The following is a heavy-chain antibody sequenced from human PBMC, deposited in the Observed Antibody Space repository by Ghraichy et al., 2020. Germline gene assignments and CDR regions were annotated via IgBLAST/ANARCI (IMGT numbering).Heavy chain of an antibody. CDR3: ARDQTPLLWFGELTAETNHYYGMDV. Sequence: SETLSLTCTVSGGSISSGGYYWSWIRQHPGKGLEWIGYIYYSGSTYYNPSLKSRVTISVDTSKNQFSLKLSSVTAADTAVYYCARDQTPLLWFGELTAETNHYYGMDVWGQGTTVTVSS. J-gene: IGHJ6*02. CDR1: GGSISSGGYY. V-gene: IGHV4-31*03. CDR2: IYYSGST. D-gene: IGHD3-10*01.